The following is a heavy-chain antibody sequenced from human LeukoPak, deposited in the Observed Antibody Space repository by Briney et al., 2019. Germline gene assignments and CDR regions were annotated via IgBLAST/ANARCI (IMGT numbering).Heavy chain of an antibody. CDR1: GFTFSSDW. V-gene: IGHV3-7*01. Sequence: LSGGSLRLSCAASGFTFSSDWMSWVRQAPGKGLEWVANIKQDGSEEYYVDSVKGRFAISRDNAKNTLYLQMNSLRAEDTAVYYCAREVTRVVDYWGQGTLVTVSS. J-gene: IGHJ4*02. CDR3: AREVTRVVDY. D-gene: IGHD4-23*01. CDR2: IKQDGSEE.